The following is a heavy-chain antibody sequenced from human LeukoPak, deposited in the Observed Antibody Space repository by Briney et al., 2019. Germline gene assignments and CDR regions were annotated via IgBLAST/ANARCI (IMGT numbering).Heavy chain of an antibody. D-gene: IGHD4-23*01. Sequence: SETPSLTCTVPGGSLSSYDWSWIRQPPGKGLEWIGYIYYSGSTNYNPSLKSRVTISVDTSKNKFSLKLSSVTAADTAVYYCARQTTVAYYFDYWGHGTLVTVSS. CDR1: GGSLSSYD. J-gene: IGHJ4*01. CDR3: ARQTTVAYYFDY. CDR2: IYYSGST. V-gene: IGHV4-59*01.